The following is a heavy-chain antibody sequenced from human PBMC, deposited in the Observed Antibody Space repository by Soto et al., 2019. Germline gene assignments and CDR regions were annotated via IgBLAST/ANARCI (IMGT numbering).Heavy chain of an antibody. CDR3: ARGYCSSTSCPNYYYYGMDV. D-gene: IGHD2-2*01. CDR1: GFTFRSYW. Sequence: GGSLRLSCAASGFTFRSYWMSWVRQAPGKGLEWVANIKQDGSEKYYVDSVKGRFTISRDNAKNSLYLQMNSLRAEDTAVYYCARGYCSSTSCPNYYYYGMDVWGQGTTVTVS. V-gene: IGHV3-7*03. CDR2: IKQDGSEK. J-gene: IGHJ6*02.